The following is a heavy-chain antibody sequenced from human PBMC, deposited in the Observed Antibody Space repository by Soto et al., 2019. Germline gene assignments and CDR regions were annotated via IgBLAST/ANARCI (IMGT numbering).Heavy chain of an antibody. CDR3: AREPYYDILTGYDGMDV. CDR2: IYYSGST. D-gene: IGHD3-9*01. Sequence: TLSLTCTVSGGSISSGDYYWSWIRQPPGKGLEWIGYIYYSGSTYYNPSLKSRVTISVDTSKNQFSLKLSSVTAADTAVYYCAREPYYDILTGYDGMDVWGQGTTVTVSS. J-gene: IGHJ6*02. V-gene: IGHV4-30-4*01. CDR1: GGSISSGDYY.